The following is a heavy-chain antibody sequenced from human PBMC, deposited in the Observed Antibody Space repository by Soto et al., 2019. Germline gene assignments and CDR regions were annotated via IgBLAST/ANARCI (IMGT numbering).Heavy chain of an antibody. Sequence: QVQLAQSGAEVKKPGASVKVSCKASGYTFTSYGISWVRQAPGQGLEWMGWISTYNGNTNYAQKLQGRVTITTDTATSTAYMELRSLRSDDTAVYYCARDGQTTMVRGVRGGSYNYYGMDVWGQGTTVTVSS. CDR1: GYTFTSYG. D-gene: IGHD3-10*01. V-gene: IGHV1-18*04. J-gene: IGHJ6*02. CDR3: ARDGQTTMVRGVRGGSYNYYGMDV. CDR2: ISTYNGNT.